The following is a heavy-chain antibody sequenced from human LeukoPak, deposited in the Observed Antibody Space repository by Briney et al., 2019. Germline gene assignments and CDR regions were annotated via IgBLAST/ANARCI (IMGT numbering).Heavy chain of an antibody. CDR3: ASTRVRGYSYGNAFDI. CDR1: GGSIDSYY. Sequence: SETLSLTCTVSGGSIDSYYWDWIRQPPGKGLEWIGSIYYSGSIYYNPSPKSRVTISVDTSKNQFSLKLTSVTAADTAVFHCASTRVRGYSYGNAFDIWGQGTMVTVSS. CDR2: IYYSGSI. J-gene: IGHJ3*02. V-gene: IGHV4-39*01. D-gene: IGHD5-18*01.